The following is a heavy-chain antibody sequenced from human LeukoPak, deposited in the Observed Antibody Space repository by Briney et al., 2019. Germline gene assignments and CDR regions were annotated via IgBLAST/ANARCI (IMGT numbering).Heavy chain of an antibody. J-gene: IGHJ4*02. CDR3: ANSIAAAGTGFDY. CDR2: ISYDGSNK. D-gene: IGHD6-13*01. CDR1: GFTFSSYG. Sequence: GRSLRLSCAASGFTFSSYGMHWVRQAPGKGLEWVAVISYDGSNKYYADSVKGRFTISRDNSKNTLYLQMNSLRAEDTAVYYCANSIAAAGTGFDYWGQGTLVTVSS. V-gene: IGHV3-30*18.